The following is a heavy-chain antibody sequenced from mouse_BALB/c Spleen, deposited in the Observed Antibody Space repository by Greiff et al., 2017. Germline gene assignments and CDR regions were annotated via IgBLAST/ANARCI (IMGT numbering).Heavy chain of an antibody. CDR2: ISSGGGST. CDR3: VRELGGYVMGY. J-gene: IGHJ4*01. Sequence: EVKLVESGGGLVKPGGSLKLSCAASGFAFSSYDMSWVRQTPEKRLEWVAYISSGGGSTYYPDTVKGRFTISRDTATNTRYLQMSSLKSEDTAMYYCVRELGGYVMGYWGQGTSDTVS. V-gene: IGHV5-12-1*01. CDR1: GFAFSSYD. D-gene: IGHD4-1*01.